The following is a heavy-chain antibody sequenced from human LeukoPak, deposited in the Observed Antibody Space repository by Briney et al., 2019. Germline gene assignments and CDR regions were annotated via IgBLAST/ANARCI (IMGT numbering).Heavy chain of an antibody. J-gene: IGHJ4*02. V-gene: IGHV3-30-3*01. D-gene: IGHD3-3*01. CDR1: GFTFSSYA. CDR3: ARGTTYYDFWSGYLTKLDY. CDR2: ISYDGSNK. Sequence: GRSLRLSCAASGFTFSSYAMHWDRQAPGKGLEWVAVISYDGSNKYYADSVKGRFTISRDNSKNTLYLQMNSLRAEDTAVYYCARGTTYYDFWSGYLTKLDYWGQGTLVTVSS.